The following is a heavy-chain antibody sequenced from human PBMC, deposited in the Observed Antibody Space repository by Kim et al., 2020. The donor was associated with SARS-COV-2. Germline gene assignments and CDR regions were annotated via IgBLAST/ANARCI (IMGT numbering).Heavy chain of an antibody. J-gene: IGHJ5*02. V-gene: IGHV3-64D*09. CDR2: ISSNGGST. D-gene: IGHD3-22*01. Sequence: GGSLRLSCSASGFTFSSYAMHWVRQAPGKGLEYVSAISSNGGSTYYADSVKGRFTISRDNSKNTLYLQMSSLRAEDTAVYYCVKDFDRWPSDYYDSRDDPWGQGTLVTVSS. CDR3: VKDFDRWPSDYYDSRDDP. CDR1: GFTFSSYA.